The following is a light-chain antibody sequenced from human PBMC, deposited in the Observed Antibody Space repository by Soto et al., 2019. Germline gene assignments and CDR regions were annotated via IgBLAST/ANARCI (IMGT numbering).Light chain of an antibody. CDR3: QQYNSYRFT. CDR1: QSISSW. Sequence: DIQMTQSPSTLSASVGVRVTITCRASQSISSWLAWYQQKPGKAPKLLIYKASSLESGVPSRFSGSGSGTEFTLTISSLQPDDFATYYCQQYNSYRFTFGPGTKVDIK. J-gene: IGKJ3*01. CDR2: KAS. V-gene: IGKV1-5*03.